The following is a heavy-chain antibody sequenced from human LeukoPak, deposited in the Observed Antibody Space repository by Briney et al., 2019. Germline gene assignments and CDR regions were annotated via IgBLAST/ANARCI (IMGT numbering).Heavy chain of an antibody. CDR1: GYTFTSYG. D-gene: IGHD3-10*01. J-gene: IGHJ4*02. CDR3: ARVTMVRGVHDY. CDR2: ISAYNGNT. Sequence: ASVKVSCKASGYTFTSYGISWVRQAPGQGLEWMGWISAYNGNTNYAQKLQGRITMTTDTSTSTAYMEVRSLRSDDTAVYYCARVTMVRGVHDYWGQGTLVTVSS. V-gene: IGHV1-18*01.